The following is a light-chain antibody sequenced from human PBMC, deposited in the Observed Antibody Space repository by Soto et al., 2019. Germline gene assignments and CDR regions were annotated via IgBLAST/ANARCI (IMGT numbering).Light chain of an antibody. CDR2: DVS. J-gene: IGLJ2*01. CDR3: SSSASSSTLV. V-gene: IGLV2-14*01. CDR1: SSDVGGYDY. Sequence: QSALTQPASVSGSPGQSITISCTGTSSDVGGYDYVSWYQQHPGKVPKLMIYDVSSRPSGVSNRFSGSTSGNTASLTISGLQAEDEAYYYCSSSASSSTLVFGGGTKVTVL.